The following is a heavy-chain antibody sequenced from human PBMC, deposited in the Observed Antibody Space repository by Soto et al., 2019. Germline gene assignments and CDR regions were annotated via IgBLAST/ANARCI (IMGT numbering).Heavy chain of an antibody. V-gene: IGHV1-3*01. J-gene: IGHJ5*02. Sequence: QVQLVQSGAEVKKPGASVKVSCQASGYNFTNYVVHWVRQAPGQRLEWMGWINAGNGNTKYSQTFQGRITTTRDTSASTAYMELSRLRSEDTAVYYCAREAGVRFLEWLPTYNWGNPWGQGTLVTVSS. D-gene: IGHD3-3*01. CDR2: INAGNGNT. CDR3: AREAGVRFLEWLPTYNWGNP. CDR1: GYNFTNYV.